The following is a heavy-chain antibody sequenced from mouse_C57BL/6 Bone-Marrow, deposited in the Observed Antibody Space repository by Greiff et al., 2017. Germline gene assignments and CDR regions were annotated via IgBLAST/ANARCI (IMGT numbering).Heavy chain of an antibody. CDR1: GYTFTSYG. CDR2: IYPRSGNT. CDR3: ANYGSSTFAY. Sequence: QVQLKQSGAELARPGASVKLSCKASGYTFTSYGISWVKQRTGQGLEWIGEIYPRSGNTYYNEKFKGKATLTADKSSSTAYMALRSLTSEDSAVYFCANYGSSTFAYWGQGTLVTVSA. J-gene: IGHJ3*01. V-gene: IGHV1-81*01. D-gene: IGHD1-1*01.